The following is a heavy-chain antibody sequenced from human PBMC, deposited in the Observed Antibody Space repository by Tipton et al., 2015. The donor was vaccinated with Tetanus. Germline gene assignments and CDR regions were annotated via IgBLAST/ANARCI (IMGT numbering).Heavy chain of an antibody. Sequence: LSLTCAASGFTFSSYSMNWVRQAPGKGLEWVSYISSSSSTIYYADSVKGRFTISRDNAKNSLYLQMNSLRDEDTAVYYCARDLIVVVPAAVTDYFDYWGQGTLVTVSS. CDR1: GFTFSSYS. J-gene: IGHJ4*02. CDR3: ARDLIVVVPAAVTDYFDY. V-gene: IGHV3-48*02. D-gene: IGHD2-2*01. CDR2: ISSSSSTI.